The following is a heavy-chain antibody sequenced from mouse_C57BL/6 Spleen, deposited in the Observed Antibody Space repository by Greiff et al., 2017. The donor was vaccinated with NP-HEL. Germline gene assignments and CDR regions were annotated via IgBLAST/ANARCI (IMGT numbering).Heavy chain of an antibody. V-gene: IGHV1-81*01. CDR3: ARGALLPFDY. CDR2: IYPRSGNT. Sequence: VQLQQSGAELARPGASVKLSCKASGYTFTSYGISWVKQRTGQGLEWIGEIYPRSGNTYYNEKFKGKATLTADKSSSTAYMELRSLTSEDSAVYFCARGALLPFDYWGQGTTLTVSS. CDR1: GYTFTSYG. J-gene: IGHJ2*01.